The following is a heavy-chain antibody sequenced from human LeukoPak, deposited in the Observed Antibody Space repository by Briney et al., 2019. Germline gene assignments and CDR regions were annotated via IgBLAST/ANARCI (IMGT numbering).Heavy chain of an antibody. D-gene: IGHD3-16*01. V-gene: IGHV3-7*01. CDR1: GFTFTNYW. J-gene: IGHJ4*02. CDR3: ARDVKGGNFDY. Sequence: GGSLRLSCAASGFTFTNYWMSWVRQAPGKGLEWVANIKKDGSEKYYVDSVKGRFSISRDNAKNSAYLQMNSLRVEDTAVYYCARDVKGGNFDYWGPGTLVTVSS. CDR2: IKKDGSEK.